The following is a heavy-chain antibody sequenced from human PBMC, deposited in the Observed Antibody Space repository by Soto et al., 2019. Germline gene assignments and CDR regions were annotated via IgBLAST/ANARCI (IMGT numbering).Heavy chain of an antibody. D-gene: IGHD3-3*01. J-gene: IGHJ6*03. CDR3: ALFRTIGELWSGYFYMDV. CDR1: GFSLSTSKVG. CDR2: IYWDDDK. V-gene: IGHV2-5*02. Sequence: QISLKESGPTLVKPTQPLTLTCNFSGFSLSTSKVGVGWIRQPPGEVLEWLALIYWDDDKRYSPSLKSRLTSRKDSSKSQVVLTMTNIDPVDTATYYCALFRTIGELWSGYFYMDVWGKGTTVTVSS.